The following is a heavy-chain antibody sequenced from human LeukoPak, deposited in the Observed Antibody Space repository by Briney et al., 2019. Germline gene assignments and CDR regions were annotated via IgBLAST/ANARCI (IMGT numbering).Heavy chain of an antibody. Sequence: GGSLRLSCAASGFTFSSYAMHWVRQAPGKGLEWVSVIYSGGSTYYADSVKGRFTISRDNSKNTLYLQMNSLRAEDTAVYYCARDRSSWYSPHNYGMDVWGQGTTVTVSS. J-gene: IGHJ6*02. CDR3: ARDRSSWYSPHNYGMDV. CDR1: GFTFSSYA. D-gene: IGHD6-13*01. V-gene: IGHV3-66*01. CDR2: IYSGGST.